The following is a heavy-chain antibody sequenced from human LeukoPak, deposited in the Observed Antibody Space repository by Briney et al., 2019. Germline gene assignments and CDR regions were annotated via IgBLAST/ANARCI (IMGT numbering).Heavy chain of an antibody. CDR3: AQGRQQLVREPVGGY. D-gene: IGHD6-13*01. J-gene: IGHJ4*02. CDR2: IKQDGSEK. CDR1: GFTFSSYW. V-gene: IGHV3-7*01. Sequence: GGSLRLSCAASGFTFSSYWMSWVRQAPGKGLEWVANIKQDGSEKYYVDSVKGRFTISRDNAKNSPYLQMNSLRAEDTAVYYCAQGRQQLVREPVGGYWGQGTLVTVSS.